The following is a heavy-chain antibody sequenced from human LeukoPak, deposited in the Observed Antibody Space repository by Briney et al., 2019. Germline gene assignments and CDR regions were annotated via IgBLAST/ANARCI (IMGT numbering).Heavy chain of an antibody. CDR1: GGSISSYY. CDR3: AKLPRAGVGVLL. Sequence: SETLSLTCTVSGGSISSYYWSWIRQPAGKGLEWIGRMYSSGTTNYNPSLKSRVSLSVDTSKNQFSLKLSSVTAADTAVYYCAKLPRAGVGVLLWGQGTLVTVSS. D-gene: IGHD1-26*01. CDR2: MYSSGTT. V-gene: IGHV4-4*07. J-gene: IGHJ4*02.